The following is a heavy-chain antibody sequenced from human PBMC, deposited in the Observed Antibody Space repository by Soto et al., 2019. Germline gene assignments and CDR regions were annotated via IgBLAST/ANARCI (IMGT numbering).Heavy chain of an antibody. J-gene: IGHJ6*02. D-gene: IGHD2-2*01. V-gene: IGHV1-69*01. CDR1: GGTFSSYA. CDR2: IIPIFGTA. Sequence: GQPVQSGAEVKKPGSSVKVSCKASGGTFSSYAISWVRQAPGQGLEWLGGIIPIFGTANYAQKFQGRVTITADESTSASYMELSSLRSEDTAVYYCARTRSTSLYYYYGMEVWGQGTTVTVSS. CDR3: ARTRSTSLYYYYGMEV.